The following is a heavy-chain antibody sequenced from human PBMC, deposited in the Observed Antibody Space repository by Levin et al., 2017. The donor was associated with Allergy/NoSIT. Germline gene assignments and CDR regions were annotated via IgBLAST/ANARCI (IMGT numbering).Heavy chain of an antibody. D-gene: IGHD3-10*01. CDR1: GGSFSGYY. J-gene: IGHJ4*02. CDR2: INHSGST. V-gene: IGHV4-34*01. Sequence: PGGSLRLSCAVYGGSFSGYYWSWIRQPPGKGLEWIGEINHSGSTNYNPSLKSRVTISVDTSKNQFSLKLSSVTAADTAVYYCARGRVVYYGSGRYPNFDYWGQGTLVTVSS. CDR3: ARGRVVYYGSGRYPNFDY.